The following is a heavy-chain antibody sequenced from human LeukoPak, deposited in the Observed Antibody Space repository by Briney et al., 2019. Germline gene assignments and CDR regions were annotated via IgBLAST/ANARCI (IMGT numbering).Heavy chain of an antibody. V-gene: IGHV3-30*18. J-gene: IGHJ4*02. CDR2: ISYDGSTK. CDR1: GFTFSSYW. Sequence: GGSLRLSCAASGFTFSSYWMNWARQAPGKGLEWVSVISYDGSTKYYADSVQGRFTISRDNSKNILYLQMNSLRAEDTAVYYCAKVPSKMTTRTFDSWGRGTLVTVSS. D-gene: IGHD5-24*01. CDR3: AKVPSKMTTRTFDS.